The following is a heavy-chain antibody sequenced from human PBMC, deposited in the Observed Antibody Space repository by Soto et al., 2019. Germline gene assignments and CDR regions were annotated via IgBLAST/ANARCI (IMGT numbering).Heavy chain of an antibody. CDR3: ARGRSTPVVAAAPNWFDP. D-gene: IGHD2-2*01. V-gene: IGHV4-34*01. J-gene: IGHJ5*02. Sequence: SETLSLTCAVYGGSFSDYYWSWIRQPPGKGLEWIGEINHSGSTNYNPSLKSRVTISVDTSKNQFSLKLSSVTAADTAAYYCARGRSTPVVAAAPNWFDPWGQGTLVTVAS. CDR2: INHSGST. CDR1: GGSFSDYY.